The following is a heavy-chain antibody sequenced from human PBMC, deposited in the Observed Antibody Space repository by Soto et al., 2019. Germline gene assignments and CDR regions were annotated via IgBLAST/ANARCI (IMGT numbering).Heavy chain of an antibody. D-gene: IGHD2-15*01. V-gene: IGHV3-23*01. CDR1: GFTFSSYA. Sequence: GGSLRLSCAASGFTFSSYAMTWVRLAPGRGLEWVATIAGSGGMTYYTNSVRGRFTISRDNSKNTVSLQMSSLRAEDTAMYFCAKVNFFDTPGTFDVWGQGTPVTVSS. CDR3: AKVNFFDTPGTFDV. J-gene: IGHJ3*01. CDR2: IAGSGGMT.